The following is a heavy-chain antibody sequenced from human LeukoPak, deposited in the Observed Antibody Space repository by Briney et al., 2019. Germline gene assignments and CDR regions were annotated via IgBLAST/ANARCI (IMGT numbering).Heavy chain of an antibody. CDR3: ARYCSGGSCYSGGWYYGMDV. CDR2: ISSSSYI. J-gene: IGHJ6*02. V-gene: IGHV3-21*01. D-gene: IGHD2-15*01. Sequence: GGSLRLSCAASGFTFSSYSMNWVRQAPGKGLEWVSSISSSSYIYYADSVKGRFTISRDNAKNSLYLQMNSLRAEDTAVYYCARYCSGGSCYSGGWYYGMDVWGQGTTVTVSS. CDR1: GFTFSSYS.